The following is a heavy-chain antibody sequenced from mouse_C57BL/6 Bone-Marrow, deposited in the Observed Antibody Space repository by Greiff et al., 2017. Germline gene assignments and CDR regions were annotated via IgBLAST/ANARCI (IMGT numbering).Heavy chain of an antibody. CDR1: GYAFSSSW. CDR3: ARSYYYGSSLY. V-gene: IGHV1-82*01. Sequence: QVQLQQSGPELVKTGASVKISCKASGYAFSSSWMNWVKQRPGKGLEWIGRIYPGDGDTNYNRKFKGKATLTADKSSSTAYMQLSSLTSEDSAVYFCARSYYYGSSLYWGQGTTLTVSS. J-gene: IGHJ2*01. D-gene: IGHD1-1*01. CDR2: IYPGDGDT.